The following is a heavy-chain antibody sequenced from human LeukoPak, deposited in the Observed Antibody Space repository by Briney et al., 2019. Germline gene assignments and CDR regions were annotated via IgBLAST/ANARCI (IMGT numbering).Heavy chain of an antibody. Sequence: GGSLRLSCAASGFTFSTYWMHWVRHAPGKGLVWVSRIKSDGSSIMYADSVRGRFTISRDNAKNTLYLQMNSLRAEDTAVYYCARDLDYGGRSNFDHWGQGTLVTVSS. V-gene: IGHV3-74*03. D-gene: IGHD4-23*01. CDR1: GFTFSTYW. CDR3: ARDLDYGGRSNFDH. CDR2: IKSDGSSI. J-gene: IGHJ4*02.